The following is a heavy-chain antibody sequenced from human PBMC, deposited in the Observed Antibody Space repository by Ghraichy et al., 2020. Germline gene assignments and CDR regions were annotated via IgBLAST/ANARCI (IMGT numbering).Heavy chain of an antibody. Sequence: SVKVSCKASGGTFSSYAISWVRQAPGQGLEWMGGIIPIFGTANYAQKFQGRVTITADESTSTAYMELSSLRSEDTAVYYCARAVPTVTTGYYYYYGMDVWGQGTTVTVSS. CDR3: ARAVPTVTTGYYYYYGMDV. D-gene: IGHD4-11*01. J-gene: IGHJ6*02. V-gene: IGHV1-69*13. CDR2: IIPIFGTA. CDR1: GGTFSSYA.